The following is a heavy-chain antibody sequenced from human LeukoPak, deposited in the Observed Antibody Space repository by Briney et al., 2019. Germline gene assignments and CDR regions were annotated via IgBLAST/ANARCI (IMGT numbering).Heavy chain of an antibody. CDR2: ISSTYNI. Sequence: PGGSLRLSCAVSGFFFTPYATNWVRQAPGGGLGWVSYISSTYNIYYSDSVRGRFTISRDNAKNSVYLQMNSVRDEDTAVYYCARDHNWGFDFWCQGTLAVVTS. V-gene: IGHV3-48*02. D-gene: IGHD7-27*01. CDR3: ARDHNWGFDF. J-gene: IGHJ4*02. CDR1: GFFFTPYA.